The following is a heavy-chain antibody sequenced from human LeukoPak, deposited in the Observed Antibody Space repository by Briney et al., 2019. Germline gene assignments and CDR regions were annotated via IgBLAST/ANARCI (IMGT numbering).Heavy chain of an antibody. V-gene: IGHV3-23*01. CDR3: ANGPRDFWSGYYENYYYGMDV. Sequence: GGSLRLSCAASGFTFSSYAMSWVRQAPGKGLEWVSAISGSGGSTYYADSVKGRFTISRDNSKNTLYLQMNSLRAEDTAVYYCANGPRDFWSGYYENYYYGMDVWGQGTTVTVSS. CDR2: ISGSGGST. J-gene: IGHJ6*02. CDR1: GFTFSSYA. D-gene: IGHD3-3*01.